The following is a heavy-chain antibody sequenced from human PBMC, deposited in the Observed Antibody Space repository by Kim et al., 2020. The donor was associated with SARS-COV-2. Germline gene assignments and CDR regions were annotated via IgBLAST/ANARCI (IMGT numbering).Heavy chain of an antibody. J-gene: IGHJ6*02. CDR2: IRSKAYGGTT. CDR1: GFTFGDYA. CDR3: TGLLLWFGESQYYYYGMDV. D-gene: IGHD3-10*01. V-gene: IGHV3-49*03. Sequence: GGSLRLSCTASGFTFGDYAMSWFRQAPGKGLEWVGFIRSKAYGGTTEYAASVKGRFTISRDDSKSIAYLQMNSLKTEDTAVYYCTGLLLWFGESQYYYYGMDVWGQGTTVTVSS.